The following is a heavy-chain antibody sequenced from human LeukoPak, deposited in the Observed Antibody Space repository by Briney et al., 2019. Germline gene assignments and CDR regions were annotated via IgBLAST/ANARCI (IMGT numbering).Heavy chain of an antibody. Sequence: GGSLRLSCAASGFTFSSYGMHWVRQAPGKGLEWVAFIRYDGSNKYYADSVKGRFTISRDNSKNTLYLQMNSLRAEDTAVYYCAKDIAAAGNRRGDYWGQGTLVTVSS. CDR3: AKDIAAAGNRRGDY. J-gene: IGHJ4*02. D-gene: IGHD6-13*01. CDR1: GFTFSSYG. V-gene: IGHV3-30*02. CDR2: IRYDGSNK.